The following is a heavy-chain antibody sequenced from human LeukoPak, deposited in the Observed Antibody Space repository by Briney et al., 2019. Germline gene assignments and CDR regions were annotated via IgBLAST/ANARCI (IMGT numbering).Heavy chain of an antibody. CDR1: GGSVSSNNHY. J-gene: IGHJ4*02. Sequence: SQTLSLTCSVSGGSVSSNNHYWTWIRQPPGKGLEWIGYISYSGNTYYNPSLKSRIIMSVDTSKNQFSLSLISVTAADTAVYYCASSYSSSYVDYWGQGTLVTVSS. CDR2: ISYSGNT. V-gene: IGHV4-30-4*01. D-gene: IGHD6-13*01. CDR3: ASSYSSSYVDY.